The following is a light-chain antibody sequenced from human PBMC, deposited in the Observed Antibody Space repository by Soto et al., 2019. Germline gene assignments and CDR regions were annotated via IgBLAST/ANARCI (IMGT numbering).Light chain of an antibody. J-gene: IGLJ1*01. Sequence: QSALTQPASVSGSPGQSIAISCTGTSSDVGGYNYVSWYQQHPGKAPKLIIFDVTNRPSGVSDRFSGYKSGSTASLTISWLKADDEADYYCTSFAGSGTYVFGPGTKVTVL. CDR1: SSDVGGYNY. V-gene: IGLV2-14*01. CDR3: TSFAGSGTYV. CDR2: DVT.